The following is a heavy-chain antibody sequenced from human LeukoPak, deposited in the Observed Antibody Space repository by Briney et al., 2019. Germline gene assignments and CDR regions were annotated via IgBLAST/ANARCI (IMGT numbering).Heavy chain of an antibody. J-gene: IGHJ4*02. Sequence: SVKVSCTASGDNFNNYVISWVRQAPGQELAWMGGIIPVFGTVKYAQKFQGRVTITADESTSTAYMELDSLKSSDTALYSCEAAGGSNWYIYWGQGTRVTVSS. CDR3: EAAGGSNWYIY. V-gene: IGHV1-69*13. D-gene: IGHD6-13*01. CDR2: IIPVFGTV. CDR1: GDNFNNYV.